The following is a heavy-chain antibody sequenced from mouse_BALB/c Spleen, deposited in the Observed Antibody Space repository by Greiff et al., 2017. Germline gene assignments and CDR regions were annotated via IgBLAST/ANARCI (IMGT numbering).Heavy chain of an antibody. J-gene: IGHJ3*01. D-gene: IGHD1-1*01. CDR1: GFTFSSYA. CDR3: ARDGYYGSSFWFAY. CDR2: ISSGGSYT. Sequence: EVKVVESGGGLVKPGGSLKLSCAASGFTFSSYAMSWVRQSPEKRLEWVAEISSGGSYTYYPDTVTGRFTISRDNAKNTLYLEMSSLRSEDTAMYYCARDGYYGSSFWFAYWGQGTLVTVSA. V-gene: IGHV5-9-4*01.